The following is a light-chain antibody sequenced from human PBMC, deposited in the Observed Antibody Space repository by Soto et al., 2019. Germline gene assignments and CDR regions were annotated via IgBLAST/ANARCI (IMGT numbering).Light chain of an antibody. V-gene: IGLV1-47*01. CDR2: RND. CDR3: APWDDSLSVGV. CDR1: SSNIGYNF. J-gene: IGLJ3*02. Sequence: QSVLTQPPSASGTPGQRVTISCSGSSSNIGYNFVYWYQQVPGTAPKLLIYRNDQRPSGVPDRFSGSKSGTSASLAISGLGSEEGADYNCAPWDDSLSVGVFGGGTKRTVL.